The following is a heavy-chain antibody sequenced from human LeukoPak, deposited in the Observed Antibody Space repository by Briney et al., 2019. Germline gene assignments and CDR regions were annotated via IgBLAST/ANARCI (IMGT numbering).Heavy chain of an antibody. Sequence: ASVTVSFKVSGYTLTELSMHWVRQAPGKGLEWMGGFDPEDGEPIYSQKFQGRVTMTEDTSTDTAYVELSSLRSEDTAVYYCATDLLTSDGPDNYRGQGTLGTVSS. CDR3: ATDLLTSDGPDNY. V-gene: IGHV1-24*01. CDR1: GYTLTELS. D-gene: IGHD1-14*01. CDR2: FDPEDGEP. J-gene: IGHJ4*02.